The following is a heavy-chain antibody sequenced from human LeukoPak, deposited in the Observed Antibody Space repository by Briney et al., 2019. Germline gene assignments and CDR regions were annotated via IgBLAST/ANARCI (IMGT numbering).Heavy chain of an antibody. D-gene: IGHD1-26*01. CDR1: GFTFSSYG. CDR3: AKVGLVGAIWDAFDI. J-gene: IGHJ3*02. Sequence: PGRSLRLSCAASGFTFSSYGMHWVRQAPGKGLEWVAVIWYGGSNKYYADSVKGRFTISRDNSKNTLYLQMNSLRAEDTAVYYCAKVGLVGAIWDAFDIWGQGTMVTVSS. CDR2: IWYGGSNK. V-gene: IGHV3-30*18.